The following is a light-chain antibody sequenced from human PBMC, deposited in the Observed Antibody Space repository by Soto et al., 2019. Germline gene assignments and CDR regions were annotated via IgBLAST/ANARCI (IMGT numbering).Light chain of an antibody. CDR2: GAS. J-gene: IGKJ4*02. CDR1: QSVDSR. V-gene: IGKV3-15*01. CDR3: RQYNNWSLA. Sequence: EVVMTQSPATLSVSPGEGATLSCKASQSVDSRLAWYQQKPGQAPRLLIEGASSRGTDIPARFSGSASGTEVTLTITSLQSEDFSVYYCRQYNNWSLAFGGGTRVEIK.